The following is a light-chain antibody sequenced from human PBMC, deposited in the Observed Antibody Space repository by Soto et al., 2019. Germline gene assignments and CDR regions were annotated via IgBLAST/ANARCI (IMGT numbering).Light chain of an antibody. CDR2: GAS. J-gene: IGKJ4*01. V-gene: IGKV3-20*01. CDR1: QSVDNSH. CDR3: QQYGSSPLT. Sequence: ETVLTQSPGTLYFSPGERATLSCRASQSVDNSHVAWYQQRRGLPPRLLIYGASSRATGTPDRFSGSGSGTDFTLTISRLEPEDFAVYYCQQYGSSPLTFGGGTKVDIK.